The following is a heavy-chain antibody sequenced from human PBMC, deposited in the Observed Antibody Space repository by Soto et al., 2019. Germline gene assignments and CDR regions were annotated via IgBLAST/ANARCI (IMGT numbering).Heavy chain of an antibody. CDR1: GGSISSSSYY. D-gene: IGHD5-12*01. CDR2: IYYSGST. CDR3: ARLGRDGYYFPFDY. Sequence: QLQLQESGPGLVKPSETLSLTCTVSGGSISSSSYYWGWIRQPPGKGLEWIGSIYYSGSTYYNPSLKSRVTISVDTSKNQFSLKLSSVTAADTAVYYCARLGRDGYYFPFDYWGQGTLVTVSS. V-gene: IGHV4-39*01. J-gene: IGHJ4*02.